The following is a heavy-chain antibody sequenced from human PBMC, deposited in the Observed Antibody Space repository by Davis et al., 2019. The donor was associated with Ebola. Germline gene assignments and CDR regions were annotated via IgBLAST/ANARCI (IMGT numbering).Heavy chain of an antibody. CDR3: ARGSFRCSGTDCYVGDYYYYGMDV. V-gene: IGHV1-8*01. CDR2: MNPNSGNT. J-gene: IGHJ6*04. Sequence: ASVKVSCKASGYTFTSYDINWVRQATGQGLEWMGWMNPNSGNTGYAQKFQGRVTMTRNTSISTAYMELSSLRSEDTGVYYCARGSFRCSGTDCYVGDYYYYGMDVWGKGTTVIVSS. D-gene: IGHD2-2*01. CDR1: GYTFTSYD.